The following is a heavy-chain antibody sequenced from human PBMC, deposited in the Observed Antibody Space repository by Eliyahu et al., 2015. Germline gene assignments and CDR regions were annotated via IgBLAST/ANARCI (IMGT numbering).Heavy chain of an antibody. CDR1: G. D-gene: IGHD6-19*01. V-gene: IGHV3-33*01. J-gene: IGHJ1*01. CDR2: IWYDGSNE. CDR3: ARAQDHISGWYYLPGS. Sequence: GMHWVRQAPGKGLEWVAVIWYDGSNEFYADSVEGRFTISRDNSKNMLYLQMNSLRAEDTAVYYCARAQDHISGWYYLPGSWGQGTLVTVSS.